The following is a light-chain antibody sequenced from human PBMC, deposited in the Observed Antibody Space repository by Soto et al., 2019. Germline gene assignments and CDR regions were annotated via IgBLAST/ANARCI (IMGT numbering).Light chain of an antibody. CDR2: DVS. CDR3: SSYTSSSTGV. CDR1: SSGVGGYNY. Sequence: ALPQAAPLSVSPGQAITLSRTGNSSGVGGYNYVSWYQQHPGKAPKLMIYDVSNRPSGVSNRFSGSKSGNTASLTISGLQAEDEADYYCSSYTSSSTGVFGTGTKVTVL. V-gene: IGLV2-14*01. J-gene: IGLJ1*01.